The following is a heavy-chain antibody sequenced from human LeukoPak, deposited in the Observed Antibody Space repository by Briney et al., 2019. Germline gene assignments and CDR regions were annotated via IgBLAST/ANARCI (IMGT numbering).Heavy chain of an antibody. CDR2: ISAYNGNT. Sequence: GASVTVSCTASGYTFTIYGISWVRQAPGQGLERMGWISAYNGNTNYAQKLQGRVTMTTDTSTSTVYMELSSLRSEDTAVYYCARDPLQSARIMDVWGQGTTVTVSS. D-gene: IGHD4-11*01. CDR1: GYTFTIYG. CDR3: ARDPLQSARIMDV. J-gene: IGHJ6*02. V-gene: IGHV1-18*01.